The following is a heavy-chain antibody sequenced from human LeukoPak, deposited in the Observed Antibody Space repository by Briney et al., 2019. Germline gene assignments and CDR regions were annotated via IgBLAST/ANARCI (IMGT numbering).Heavy chain of an antibody. V-gene: IGHV4-59*01. CDR2: IYYSGST. CDR3: VRVPGPRGATKYYFDY. D-gene: IGHD1-26*01. CDR1: GGSISSYY. J-gene: IGHJ4*02. Sequence: SETLSLTCTVSGGSISSYYWSWIRQPPGKRLEWIGYIYYSGSTNYNPSLKSRVTISVDTSKNQFSLKLSSVTAADTAVYYCVRVPGPRGATKYYFDYWGPGTLVTVSS.